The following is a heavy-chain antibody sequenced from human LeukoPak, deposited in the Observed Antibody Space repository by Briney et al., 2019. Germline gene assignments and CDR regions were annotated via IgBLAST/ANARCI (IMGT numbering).Heavy chain of an antibody. D-gene: IGHD3-10*01. CDR3: AKISDYYGSGSYYR. CDR1: GFTFSSYA. CDR2: ISGSGGSA. Sequence: GGSLRLSCEASGFTFSSYAMSWVRQAPGKGLEWVSAISGSGGSAYYADSVKGRFTISRDNSKNTLYLQMNSLRAEDTAVYYCAKISDYYGSGSYYRWGQGTLVTVSS. J-gene: IGHJ5*02. V-gene: IGHV3-23*01.